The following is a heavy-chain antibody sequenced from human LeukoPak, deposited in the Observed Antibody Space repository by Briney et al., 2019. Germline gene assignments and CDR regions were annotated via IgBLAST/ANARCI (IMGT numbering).Heavy chain of an antibody. J-gene: IGHJ4*02. V-gene: IGHV3-7*01. CDR3: ARLVLSRSWFDDF. CDR2: IKGDGSAK. CDR1: GFTFSNYA. Sequence: GGSLRLSCVASGFTFSNYAMSWVRQAPGKGLEWVANIKGDGSAKYYVDSVKGRFTITRDNAKSSLFLQMNSLRAEDTAVYYCARLVLSRSWFDDFWGQGTLVTVSS. D-gene: IGHD6-13*01.